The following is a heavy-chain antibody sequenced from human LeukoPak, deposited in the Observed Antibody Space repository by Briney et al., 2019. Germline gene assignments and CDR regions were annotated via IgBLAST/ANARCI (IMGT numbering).Heavy chain of an antibody. Sequence: ASVKVSCKASGYTFTGYYMHRVRQAPGQGLEWMGWINPNSGGTNYAQKFQGRVTMTRDTSISTAYMELSRLRSDDTAVYYCARGKQLASGYYYYGMDVWGQGTTVTVSS. J-gene: IGHJ6*02. CDR3: ARGKQLASGYYYYGMDV. V-gene: IGHV1-2*02. CDR2: INPNSGGT. CDR1: GYTFTGYY. D-gene: IGHD6-13*01.